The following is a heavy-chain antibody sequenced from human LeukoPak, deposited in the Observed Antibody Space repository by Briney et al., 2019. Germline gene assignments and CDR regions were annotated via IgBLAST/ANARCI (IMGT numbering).Heavy chain of an antibody. Sequence: GASVKVSCKASGGTFSSYAISWVRQAPGQGLEWMGGIIPIFGTANYAQKFQGRVTITADESTSTAYTELSSLRSEDTAVYYCARAVTMVRGVIFAFDIWGQGTMVTVSS. CDR1: GGTFSSYA. D-gene: IGHD3-10*01. J-gene: IGHJ3*02. V-gene: IGHV1-69*13. CDR3: ARAVTMVRGVIFAFDI. CDR2: IIPIFGTA.